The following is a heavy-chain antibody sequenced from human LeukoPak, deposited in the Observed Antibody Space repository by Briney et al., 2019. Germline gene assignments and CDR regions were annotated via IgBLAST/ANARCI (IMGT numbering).Heavy chain of an antibody. J-gene: IGHJ4*02. CDR3: ATPYDFWSAYYTT. CDR2: IYHSGST. Sequence: SETLSLTCAVYGGSFSGYYWSWIRQPPGKGLEWIGNIYHSGSTNYNPSLKSRVTMSVDTSKNQFSLKLSSVSAVDTAVYYCATPYDFWSAYYTTWGQGTLVTVSS. CDR1: GGSFSGYY. V-gene: IGHV4-34*10. D-gene: IGHD3-3*01.